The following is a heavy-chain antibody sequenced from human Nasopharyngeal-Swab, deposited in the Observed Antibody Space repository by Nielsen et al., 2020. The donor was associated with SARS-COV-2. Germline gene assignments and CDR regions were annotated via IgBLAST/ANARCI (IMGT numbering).Heavy chain of an antibody. Sequence: GESLKISCAASGFTFSSFGMHWVRQAQGKGLEWVAFIAHDASNEYYGDSVKGRFSISRDSSKNTLYLQMDSLRGEDTAVYYCARDAPAHYGAFYWGRGTLVTVSS. D-gene: IGHD4-17*01. J-gene: IGHJ4*02. CDR3: ARDAPAHYGAFY. CDR2: IAHDASNE. CDR1: GFTFSSFG. V-gene: IGHV3-30*03.